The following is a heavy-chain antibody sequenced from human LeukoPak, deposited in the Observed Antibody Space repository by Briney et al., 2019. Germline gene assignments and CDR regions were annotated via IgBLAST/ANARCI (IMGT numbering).Heavy chain of an antibody. CDR3: VVQAGLTYYDISFDS. CDR2: ISGSGTRT. J-gene: IGHJ5*01. V-gene: IGHV3-23*01. CDR1: GFTFTNYA. D-gene: IGHD3-9*01. Sequence: GGSLRLSCAASGFTFTNYAMTWVRQAPGKGLEWVSVISGSGTRTHYADSVRGRFTISRDTSKNTLYLQMNSLRAEDTAVYYCVVQAGLTYYDISFDSWGQGTLVTVSS.